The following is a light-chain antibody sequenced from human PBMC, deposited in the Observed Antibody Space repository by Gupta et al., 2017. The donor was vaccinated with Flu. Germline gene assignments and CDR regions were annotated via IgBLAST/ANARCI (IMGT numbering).Light chain of an antibody. Sequence: SGLTQPPSVSGAPGQRLTISCTGSSSNLGAGYDVHWYQQLPGTAPKLLLYGKNHRPSGVSDRFSGSKSGTSASLAITGLQADDEADYYCQSYDSSLSGSVFGGGTKLTVL. CDR3: QSYDSSLSGSV. CDR2: GKN. J-gene: IGLJ3*02. CDR1: SSNLGAGYD. V-gene: IGLV1-40*01.